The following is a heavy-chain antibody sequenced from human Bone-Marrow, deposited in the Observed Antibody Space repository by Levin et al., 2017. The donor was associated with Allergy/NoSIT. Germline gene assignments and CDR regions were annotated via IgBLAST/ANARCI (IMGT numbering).Heavy chain of an antibody. D-gene: IGHD3-16*01. J-gene: IGHJ4*02. CDR1: GFTFSSYS. Sequence: ASVKVSCAASGFTFSSYSMNWVRQAPGKGLEWVSFISSSSGYIYYADSVKGRFTISRDNAKSSLYLQMNSLTAEDSAVYYCAIITVWGTVSPERRDSWGQGVLVTVSS. V-gene: IGHV3-21*01. CDR3: AIITVWGTVSPERRDS. CDR2: ISSSSGYI.